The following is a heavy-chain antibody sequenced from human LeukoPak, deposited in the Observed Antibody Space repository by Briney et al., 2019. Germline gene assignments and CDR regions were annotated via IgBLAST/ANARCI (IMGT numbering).Heavy chain of an antibody. V-gene: IGHV1-46*01. J-gene: IGHJ4*02. Sequence: ASVKVSCKASGYTFTSYYMHWLRQAPGQGLEWMGIINPSGGSTSYAQKFQGRVTMTRDTSTSTVYMELSSLRSEDTAVYYCARTDCTNGVRYIPYFDYWGQGTLVTVSS. D-gene: IGHD2-8*01. CDR1: GYTFTSYY. CDR2: INPSGGST. CDR3: ARTDCTNGVRYIPYFDY.